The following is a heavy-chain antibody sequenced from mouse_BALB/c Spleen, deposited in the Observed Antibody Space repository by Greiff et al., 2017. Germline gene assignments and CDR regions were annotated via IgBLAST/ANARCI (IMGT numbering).Heavy chain of an antibody. CDR3: ARWHYGSSHWYFDV. CDR1: GFNIKDTY. D-gene: IGHD1-1*01. CDR2: IDPANGNT. J-gene: IGHJ1*01. Sequence: DVQLQESGAELVKPGASVKLSCTASGFNIKDTYMHWVKQRPEQGLEWIGRIDPANGNTKYDPKFQGKATITADTSSNTAYLQLSSLTSEDTAVYYCARWHYGSSHWYFDVWGAGTTVTVSS. V-gene: IGHV14-3*02.